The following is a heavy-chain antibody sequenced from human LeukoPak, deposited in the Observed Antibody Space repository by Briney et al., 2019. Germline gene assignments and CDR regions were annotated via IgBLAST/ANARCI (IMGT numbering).Heavy chain of an antibody. CDR3: ASYSNSSP. Sequence: GGSLRLSCAASGFAFSSYSMNWVCQAPGKGLEWVSSISSSGSYIYYADSVKGRFAISRDNAKNSLYLQMNSLRAEDTAVYYCASYSNSSPWGQGTLVTVSS. CDR2: ISSSGSYI. CDR1: GFAFSSYS. V-gene: IGHV3-21*01. D-gene: IGHD2-21*01. J-gene: IGHJ5*02.